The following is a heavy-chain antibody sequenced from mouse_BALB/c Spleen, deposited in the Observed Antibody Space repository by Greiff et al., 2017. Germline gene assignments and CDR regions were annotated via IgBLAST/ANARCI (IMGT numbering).Heavy chain of an antibody. CDR3: ARWRYGLFDY. CDR1: GFTFSSFG. Sequence: EVKLVESGGGLVQPGGSRKLSCAASGFTFSSFGMHWVRQAPEKGLEWVAYISSGSSTIYYADTVKGRFTISRDNPKNTLFLQMTSLRSEDTAMYYCARWRYGLFDYWGQGTTLTVSS. J-gene: IGHJ2*01. CDR2: ISSGSSTI. V-gene: IGHV5-17*02. D-gene: IGHD2-12*01.